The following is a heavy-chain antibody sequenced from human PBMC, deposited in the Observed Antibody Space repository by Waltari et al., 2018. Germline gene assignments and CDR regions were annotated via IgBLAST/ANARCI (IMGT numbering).Heavy chain of an antibody. J-gene: IGHJ5*02. D-gene: IGHD2-2*01. CDR2: MNPNSGNT. Sequence: QVQLVQSGAEVKKPGASVKVSCKASGYTFTSYDINSVRQATGQGLEWMGWMNPNSGNTGYAQKFQGRVTMTRNTSISTAYMELSSLRSEDTAVYYCARGRQCRGYCRSTSESEFDPWGQGTLVTVSS. CDR3: ARGRQCRGYCRSTSESEFDP. V-gene: IGHV1-8*01. CDR1: GYTFTSYD.